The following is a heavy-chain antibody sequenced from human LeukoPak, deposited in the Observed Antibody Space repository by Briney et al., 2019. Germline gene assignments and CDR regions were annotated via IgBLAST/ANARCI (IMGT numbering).Heavy chain of an antibody. CDR2: IRYDGTNE. CDR3: ARDGRGSSNDFDY. V-gene: IGHV3-30*02. D-gene: IGHD1-26*01. J-gene: IGHJ4*02. CDR1: GFTFSSYG. Sequence: GGSLRPSCAASGFTFSSYGMHWVRQAPGQGLDWVAFIRYDGTNEYYADSVKGRFTISRDNSKNTLHLQMNSLRPEDTAVYYCARDGRGSSNDFDYWGQGTLVTVSS.